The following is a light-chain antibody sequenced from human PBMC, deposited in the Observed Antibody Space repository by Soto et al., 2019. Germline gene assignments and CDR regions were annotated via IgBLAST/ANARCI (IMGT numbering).Light chain of an antibody. CDR2: DVS. Sequence: QSVLTQPASVSGSPGQSIIISCTGTSSDGGGYNYVSWYQQHPGKAPKLMIYDVSNRPSGVSNRFSGSKSGNTASLTISGLQAEDEADYYCSSYTSSSTPVVFGGGTQLTVL. CDR3: SSYTSSSTPVV. V-gene: IGLV2-14*01. CDR1: SSDGGGYNY. J-gene: IGLJ2*01.